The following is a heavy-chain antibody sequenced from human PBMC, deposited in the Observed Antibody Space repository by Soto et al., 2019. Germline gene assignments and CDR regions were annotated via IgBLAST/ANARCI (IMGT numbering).Heavy chain of an antibody. D-gene: IGHD2-15*01. Sequence: GGSLRLSCAASGFTFSSYSMNWVRQAPGKGLEWVSSISSSSSYIYYADSVKGRFTISRDNAKNSLYLQMNSLRAEDRAVYYCARASPCSGGSCYYYYYYMDVWGKGTTVTVSS. CDR1: GFTFSSYS. CDR2: ISSSSSYI. J-gene: IGHJ6*03. CDR3: ARASPCSGGSCYYYYYYMDV. V-gene: IGHV3-21*01.